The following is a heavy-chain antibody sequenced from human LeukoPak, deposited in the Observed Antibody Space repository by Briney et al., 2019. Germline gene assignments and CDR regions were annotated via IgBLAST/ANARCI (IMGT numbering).Heavy chain of an antibody. CDR2: ISGSGGST. V-gene: IGHV3-23*01. CDR1: GFTFSRYG. CDR3: AKDGIRGAYYYYYMDL. Sequence: GGSLRLSCAASGFTFSRYGMSWVRQAPGKGLEWVSAISGSGGSTYYADSVKGRFTISRDNSKNTLYLQMNSLRAEDTAVYYCAKDGIRGAYYYYYMDLWGKGTTVTISS. J-gene: IGHJ6*03. D-gene: IGHD3-10*01.